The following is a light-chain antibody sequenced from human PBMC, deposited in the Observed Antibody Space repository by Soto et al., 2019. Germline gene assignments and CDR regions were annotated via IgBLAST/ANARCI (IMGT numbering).Light chain of an antibody. Sequence: EIVLTQSPGTLSLSPGERATLSCRASQSVSSAYLAWYQQKPGQAPSLLIYGASDRETGIPDRFSGSGSETDFTLTISRLEPEDFAVYYCQLYSDSPPLFTFGPGNKVDIK. J-gene: IGKJ3*01. CDR3: QLYSDSPPLFT. V-gene: IGKV3-20*01. CDR2: GAS. CDR1: QSVSSAY.